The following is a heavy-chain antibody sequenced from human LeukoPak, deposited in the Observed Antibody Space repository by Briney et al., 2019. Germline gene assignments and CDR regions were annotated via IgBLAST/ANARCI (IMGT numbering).Heavy chain of an antibody. CDR2: INHSGST. CDR3: ARNGGDMIVVVISDASDI. Sequence: SETLSLTCAVYGGSFSGYYWSWIRQPPGKGLEWIGEINHSGSTNYNPSLKSRVTISVDTSKNQFSLKLSSVTAADTAVYYCARNGGDMIVVVISDASDIWGQGTMVTVSS. V-gene: IGHV4-34*01. D-gene: IGHD3-22*01. J-gene: IGHJ3*02. CDR1: GGSFSGYY.